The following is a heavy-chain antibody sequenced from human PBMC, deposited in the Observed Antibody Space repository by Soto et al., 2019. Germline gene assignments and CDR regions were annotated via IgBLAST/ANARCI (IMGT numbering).Heavy chain of an antibody. CDR2: IYYTGST. CDR3: ARQRGDYFDY. Sequence: QVQLQESGPGLVKPSETLSLTCTVSGDSISTFYWSWIRQPPGKGLEWIGYIYYTGSTNYNPSLKSRVTMSVHTSKKQFSLKLTSVTAADTAVYYCARQRGDYFDYWGQGSLVTVSS. V-gene: IGHV4-59*01. CDR1: GDSISTFY. D-gene: IGHD3-10*01. J-gene: IGHJ4*02.